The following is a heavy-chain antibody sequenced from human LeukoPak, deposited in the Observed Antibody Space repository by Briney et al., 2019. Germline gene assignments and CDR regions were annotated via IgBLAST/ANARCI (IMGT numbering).Heavy chain of an antibody. CDR3: ASHREGYSYGPFDS. Sequence: SETLSLTCAVSGGSISSNYWSWIRQPPGEGLEWVGYMYASGSTKYNPSLESRITISADTSKNQFYLKLSSVTAADTAVYYCASHREGYSYGPFDSWGQGTLVTVSS. J-gene: IGHJ4*02. D-gene: IGHD5-18*01. CDR2: MYASGST. CDR1: GGSISSNY. V-gene: IGHV4-4*09.